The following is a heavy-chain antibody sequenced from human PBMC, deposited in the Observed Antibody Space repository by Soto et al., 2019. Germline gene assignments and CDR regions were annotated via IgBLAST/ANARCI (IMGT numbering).Heavy chain of an antibody. J-gene: IGHJ6*03. V-gene: IGHV3-30*18. CDR2: ISYDGSNK. Sequence: GGSLRLSCAASGFTFSSYGMHWVRQAPGKGLEWVAVISYDGSNKYYADSVKGRFTISRDNSKNTLYLQMNSLGAEDTAVYYWAKDRFEIVTHTGDLGYYHYYLDVWGKGTTVTVSS. CDR1: GFTFSSYG. CDR3: AKDRFEIVTHTGDLGYYHYYLDV. D-gene: IGHD2-21*02.